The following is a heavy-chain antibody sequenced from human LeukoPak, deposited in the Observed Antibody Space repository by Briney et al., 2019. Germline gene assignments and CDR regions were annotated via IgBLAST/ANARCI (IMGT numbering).Heavy chain of an antibody. Sequence: GASVKVSCKASGYTFTGYYMHWVRRAPGQGLEWMGWINPNSGGTNYAQKFQGRVTMTRDTSISTAYMELSRLRSDDTAVYYCARDPVYDFWSGYYYKNWFDPWGQGTLVTVSS. J-gene: IGHJ5*02. D-gene: IGHD3-3*01. CDR2: INPNSGGT. V-gene: IGHV1-2*02. CDR3: ARDPVYDFWSGYYYKNWFDP. CDR1: GYTFTGYY.